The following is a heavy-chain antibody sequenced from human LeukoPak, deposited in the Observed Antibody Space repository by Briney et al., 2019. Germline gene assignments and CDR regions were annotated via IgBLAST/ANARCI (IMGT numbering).Heavy chain of an antibody. V-gene: IGHV3-33*01. CDR1: GFTFSSYG. J-gene: IGHJ5*02. CDR2: IWYDGSNK. Sequence: PGRSLRLSCAASGFTFSSYGMHWVRQAPGKGLEWVAVIWYDGSNKYYADSVKGRFTISRDNSKNTLYLQMNSLRAEDTAVYYCARGSGGGSFDPWGQGTLVTVSS. CDR3: ARGSGGGSFDP. D-gene: IGHD2-15*01.